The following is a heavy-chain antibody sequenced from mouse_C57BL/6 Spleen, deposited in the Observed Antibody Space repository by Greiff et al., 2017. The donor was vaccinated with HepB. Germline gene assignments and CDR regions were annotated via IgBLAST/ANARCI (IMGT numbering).Heavy chain of an antibody. CDR3: ARLDYGSSPWYFDY. CDR2: IDPSDSYT. J-gene: IGHJ2*01. D-gene: IGHD1-1*01. CDR1: GYTFTSYW. Sequence: VQLQQPGAELVMPGASVKLSCKASGYTFTSYWMHWVKQRPGQGLEWIGEIDPSDSYTNYNQKFKGKSTLTVDKSSSTAYMQLRSLTSEDSAVYYCARLDYGSSPWYFDYWGQGTTLTVSS. V-gene: IGHV1-69*01.